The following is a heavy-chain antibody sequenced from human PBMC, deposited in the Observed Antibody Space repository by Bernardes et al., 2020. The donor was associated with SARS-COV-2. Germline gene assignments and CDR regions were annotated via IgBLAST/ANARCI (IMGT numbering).Heavy chain of an antibody. Sequence: SGPTLVKPTQTLALTCTFSGFSLSTSGVGVGWVRQPPGKALEWLALIYWDNDKFYNPSLKNRLTVAKDTSKNLVILTMTTVDPVDTGTYYCVHRIITGSPWAYGAFASWGQGTMVTVSS. CDR3: VHRIITGSPWAYGAFAS. V-gene: IGHV2-5*02. CDR1: GFSLSTSGVG. D-gene: IGHD3-10*01. CDR2: IYWDNDK. J-gene: IGHJ3*02.